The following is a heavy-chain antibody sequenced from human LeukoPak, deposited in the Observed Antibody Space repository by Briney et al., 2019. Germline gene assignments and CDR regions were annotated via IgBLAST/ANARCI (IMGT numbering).Heavy chain of an antibody. D-gene: IGHD1-26*01. CDR3: ARPVGANPYFDY. CDR1: GFTVSSNY. V-gene: IGHV3-66*04. J-gene: IGHJ4*02. CDR2: IYSGGST. Sequence: GGSLRLSCAASGFTVSSNYMSWVRQAPGKGLEWVSVIYSGGSTYYADSVKGRFTISRDNSKNTLYLQMNSLRAEDTAVYYCARPVGANPYFDYWGQGTLVTASS.